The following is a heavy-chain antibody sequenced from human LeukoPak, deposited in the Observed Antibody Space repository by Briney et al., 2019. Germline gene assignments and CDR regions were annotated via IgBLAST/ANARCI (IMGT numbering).Heavy chain of an antibody. CDR3: ARGVDEWLVKSWFDP. Sequence: GASAKVSCKASGYTFTSYGISWVRQAPGQGLEWMGWISAYNGNTNYAQKLQGRVTMTTDTSTSTAYMELRSLRSDDTAVYYCARGVDEWLVKSWFDPWGQGTLVTVSS. CDR1: GYTFTSYG. CDR2: ISAYNGNT. D-gene: IGHD6-19*01. V-gene: IGHV1-18*01. J-gene: IGHJ5*02.